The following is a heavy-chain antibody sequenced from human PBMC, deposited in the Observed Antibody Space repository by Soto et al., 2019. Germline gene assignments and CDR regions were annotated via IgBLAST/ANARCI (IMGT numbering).Heavy chain of an antibody. Sequence: EVQLVESGGGLVQPGGSLRLSCAASGFTVSSNYMSWVRQAPGKGLEWVSVIYSGGSTYYADSVKGRFTISRDNSKNTLYRQMNSLRTDDTAVYYCARDRAGYYGSGSYYYYMDVWGKGTTITVSS. CDR3: ARDRAGYYGSGSYYYYMDV. CDR1: GFTVSSNY. J-gene: IGHJ6*03. D-gene: IGHD3-10*01. V-gene: IGHV3-66*01. CDR2: IYSGGST.